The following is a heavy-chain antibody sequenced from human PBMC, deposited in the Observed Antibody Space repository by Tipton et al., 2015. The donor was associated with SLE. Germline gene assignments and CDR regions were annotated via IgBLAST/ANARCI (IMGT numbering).Heavy chain of an antibody. V-gene: IGHV4-31*03. Sequence: LRLSCTVSGGSISSGGHYWSWIRQHPGKGLEWIGYIYYSGSTFYNPSLNSRVTISVDTSKNQFSLKLTSVTAADTAVYYCARRDGGGYFDLWGRDSLVTVSS. CDR1: GGSISSGGHY. J-gene: IGHJ2*01. D-gene: IGHD3-16*01. CDR2: IYYSGST. CDR3: ARRDGGGYFDL.